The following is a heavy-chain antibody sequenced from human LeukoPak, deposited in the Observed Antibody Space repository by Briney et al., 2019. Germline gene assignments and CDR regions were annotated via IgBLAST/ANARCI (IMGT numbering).Heavy chain of an antibody. V-gene: IGHV3-48*03. Sequence: GGSLRLSCAASGFTFSSYEMNWVRQAPGKGLEWVSYISSSGSTIYYADSVKGRFTVSRDNAKNSLYLQMNSLRAEDTAVYYCARDLGDQLLDPNAFDIWGQGTMVTVSS. CDR2: ISSSGSTI. CDR3: ARDLGDQLLDPNAFDI. CDR1: GFTFSSYE. J-gene: IGHJ3*02. D-gene: IGHD2-2*01.